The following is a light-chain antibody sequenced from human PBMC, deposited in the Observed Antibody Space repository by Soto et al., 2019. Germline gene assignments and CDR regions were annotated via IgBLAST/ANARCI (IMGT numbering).Light chain of an antibody. CDR2: GAS. CDR3: QLYDTSPVT. J-gene: IGKJ2*01. V-gene: IGKV3-20*01. Sequence: DILLTQFPGTLSLSPGERATLSCRASQIIPTGFCAWFQQKSGQAPRLLIYGASTRATGIPDRITGSGSGTDFTLTISRLAPEDFAVYYCQLYDTSPVTFGQGTKLEI. CDR1: QIIPTGF.